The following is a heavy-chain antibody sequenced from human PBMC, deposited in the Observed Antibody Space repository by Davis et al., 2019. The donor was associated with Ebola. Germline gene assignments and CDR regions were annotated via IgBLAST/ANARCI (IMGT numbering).Heavy chain of an antibody. CDR3: ARDKTYYYDSSGYNLLDAFDI. Sequence: GESLKISCAASGFTFSSYWMSWVRQAPGKGLEWVANIKQDGSEKYYVDSVKGRFTISRDNAKNSLYLQMNSLRAEDTAVYYCARDKTYYYDSSGYNLLDAFDIWGQGTMVTVSS. CDR2: IKQDGSEK. J-gene: IGHJ3*02. V-gene: IGHV3-7*01. D-gene: IGHD3-22*01. CDR1: GFTFSSYW.